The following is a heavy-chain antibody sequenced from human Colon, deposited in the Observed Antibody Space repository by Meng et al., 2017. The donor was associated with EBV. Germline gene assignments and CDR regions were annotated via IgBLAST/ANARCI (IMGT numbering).Heavy chain of an antibody. Sequence: SCPWLVNPWETLSLTCPVSGGAVRSETYYWNWIRQPPGKALEWIGYVSYSGGTNYNPSLKSRVSMSIDKSKNQFSLKLTSVTAADTAVYHCLRGSGGSVWGQGTLVTVSS. CDR2: VSYSGGT. J-gene: IGHJ1*01. V-gene: IGHV4-61*01. CDR3: LRGSGGSV. CDR1: GGAVRSETYY. D-gene: IGHD3-10*01.